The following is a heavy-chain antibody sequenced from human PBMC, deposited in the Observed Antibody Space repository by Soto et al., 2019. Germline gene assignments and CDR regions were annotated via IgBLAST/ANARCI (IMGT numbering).Heavy chain of an antibody. Sequence: SETLSLTCAVYGGSFSGYYWTWIRQPPGTGLEWIGEINHSGSTNYNPSLKSRVTISVDTSKNQFSLKLTSVTAADTAVYYCARDKTTGLFDYWGQGTLVTVTS. CDR2: INHSGST. V-gene: IGHV4-34*01. CDR1: GGSFSGYY. CDR3: ARDKTTGLFDY. J-gene: IGHJ4*02. D-gene: IGHD1-7*01.